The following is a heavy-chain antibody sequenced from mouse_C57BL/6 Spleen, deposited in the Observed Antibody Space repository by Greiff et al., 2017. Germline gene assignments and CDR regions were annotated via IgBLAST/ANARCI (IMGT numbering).Heavy chain of an antibody. V-gene: IGHV3-6*01. Sequence: EVKLVESGPGLVKPSQSLSLTCSVTGYSITSGYYWNWIRQFPGNKLEWMGYISYDGSNNYNPSLKNRISITRDTSKNQFFLKLNSVTTEDTATYYCARGYYYGSSGFAYWGQGTLVTVSA. D-gene: IGHD1-1*01. J-gene: IGHJ3*01. CDR1: GYSITSGYY. CDR2: ISYDGSN. CDR3: ARGYYYGSSGFAY.